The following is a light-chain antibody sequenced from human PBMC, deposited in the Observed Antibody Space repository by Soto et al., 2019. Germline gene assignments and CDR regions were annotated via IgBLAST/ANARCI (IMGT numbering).Light chain of an antibody. CDR2: DVS. CDR1: SSDVGGYNY. CDR3: SSYTSSTTPYV. Sequence: QSVLTQPASVSGSPGQSITISCTGTSSDVGGYNYVSWYQQHPGKAPKFVIYDVSNRPSGVSNRFSGSKSGNTASLTISGLQAEDEADYYCSSYTSSTTPYVFGTGTKLTVL. J-gene: IGLJ1*01. V-gene: IGLV2-14*03.